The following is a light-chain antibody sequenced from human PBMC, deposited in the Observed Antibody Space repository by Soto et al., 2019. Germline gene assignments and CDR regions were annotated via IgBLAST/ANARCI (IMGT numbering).Light chain of an antibody. CDR3: QQYYSWPPWT. V-gene: IGKV3-15*01. J-gene: IGKJ1*01. CDR1: QSVSST. CDR2: GAS. Sequence: EIVMTQSPATLSVSPGERATLSCRASQSVSSTLAWYQQKPGQAPRLLIYGASTRATGIPARFSGSGSGTEFTLTISSLQSEDFAVYYCQQYYSWPPWTFGQGTKVELK.